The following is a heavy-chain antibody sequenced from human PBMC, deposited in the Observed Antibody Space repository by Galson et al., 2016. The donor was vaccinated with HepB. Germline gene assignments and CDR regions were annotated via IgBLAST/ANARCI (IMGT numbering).Heavy chain of an antibody. Sequence: SLRLSCAGSGFKIDDYAMHWVRQGPGKGLEWVSGISWNDKTLGHADSVKGRFAVSRDNAKNSPYLEINSLRIEDTALYFCAKDRGGGYCTTPSCFAFDLWGQGTMVTVSS. CDR1: GFKIDDYA. CDR2: ISWNDKTL. D-gene: IGHD2-2*01. J-gene: IGHJ3*01. CDR3: AKDRGGGYCTTPSCFAFDL. V-gene: IGHV3-9*01.